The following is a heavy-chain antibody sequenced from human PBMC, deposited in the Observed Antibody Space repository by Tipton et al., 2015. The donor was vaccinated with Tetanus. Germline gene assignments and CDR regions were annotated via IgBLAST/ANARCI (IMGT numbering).Heavy chain of an antibody. V-gene: IGHV4-30-2*01. CDR3: ARGTGDY. D-gene: IGHD1-14*01. CDR1: GGSISSGDYS. CDR2: IYDSGST. J-gene: IGHJ4*02. Sequence: LRLSCAVSGGSISSGDYSWSWIRQPPGKGLEWIGYIYDSGSTYYNPSLKSRVTISEDRSKNQISLRLRSVTAADTAVYYCARGTGDYWGQGTLVTVSS.